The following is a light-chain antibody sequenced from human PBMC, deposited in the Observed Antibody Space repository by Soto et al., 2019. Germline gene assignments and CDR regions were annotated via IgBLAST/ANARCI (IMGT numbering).Light chain of an antibody. CDR3: QQYGSSP. J-gene: IGKJ1*01. CDR2: GAS. CDR1: QSVSSSY. Sequence: IVLTQSPGTLSLSPGERATLSCRASQSVSSSYLAWYQQKPGQAPRLLIYGASSRATGIPDRFSGSGSGTDFTLTISRLEPEDFAVYYCQQYGSSPFGQGTNVDI. V-gene: IGKV3-20*01.